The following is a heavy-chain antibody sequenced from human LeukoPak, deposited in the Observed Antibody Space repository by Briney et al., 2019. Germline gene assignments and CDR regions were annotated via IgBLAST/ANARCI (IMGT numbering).Heavy chain of an antibody. D-gene: IGHD3-22*01. CDR2: VHYSGST. J-gene: IGHJ4*02. V-gene: IGHV4-39*07. CDR3: ARVTGYMIEDYFDY. CDR1: DGSISTPTYY. Sequence: KASETLSLTCTVSDGSISTPTYYWGWIRQPPGEGLEWIGSVHYSGSTYYNPSLKSRVTISVDTSKNQFSLRLSSVTAADTAVYYCARVTGYMIEDYFDYWGQGTLVTVSS.